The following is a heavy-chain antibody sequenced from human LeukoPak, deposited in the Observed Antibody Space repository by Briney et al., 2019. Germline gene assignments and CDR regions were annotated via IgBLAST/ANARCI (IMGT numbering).Heavy chain of an antibody. CDR1: GASFSGYY. CDR3: ARWTGYYIRAFFDY. Sequence: SQSRSPTCAVDGASFSGYYWSWIRQPPGKGLEWIGESNHSGITNYNPSLKTRVTISVDTSKNQFSLKLSSVTAADTAVYYCARWTGYYIRAFFDYWGQGTLVTVSS. D-gene: IGHD3/OR15-3a*01. V-gene: IGHV4-34*01. CDR2: SNHSGIT. J-gene: IGHJ4*02.